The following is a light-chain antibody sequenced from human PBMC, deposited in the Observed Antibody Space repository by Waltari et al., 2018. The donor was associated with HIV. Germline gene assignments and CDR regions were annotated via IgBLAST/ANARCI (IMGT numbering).Light chain of an antibody. J-gene: IGKJ3*01. V-gene: IGKV4-1*01. Sequence: DIVMTQSPDSLAVSLVERAPLNCKSLQNLFYRSTDTNYLAWFQKKPGQPPKLLIYWGSIRESGVPERFSGSGSMTDFTLTISSVQAEDVAVYYCKQYERLPLTFGPGTKVDIK. CDR1: QNLFYRSTDTNY. CDR3: KQYERLPLT. CDR2: WGS.